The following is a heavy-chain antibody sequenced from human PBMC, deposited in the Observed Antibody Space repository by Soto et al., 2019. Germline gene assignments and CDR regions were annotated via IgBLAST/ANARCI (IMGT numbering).Heavy chain of an antibody. Sequence: SQTLSLTCAISVDSVSSNSAAWNWIRQSPSRGLEWLGRTYYRSKWYNDYAVSVKSRITINPDTSKNQFSLQLNSVTPEDTAVYYCARGPGIQLWFQTFDIWGQGTMVTVSS. CDR3: ARGPGIQLWFQTFDI. J-gene: IGHJ3*02. V-gene: IGHV6-1*01. CDR2: TYYRSKWYN. D-gene: IGHD5-18*01. CDR1: VDSVSSNSAA.